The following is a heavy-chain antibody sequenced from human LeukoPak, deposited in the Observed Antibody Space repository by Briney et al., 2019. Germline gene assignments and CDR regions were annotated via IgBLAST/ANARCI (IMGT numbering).Heavy chain of an antibody. J-gene: IGHJ6*02. CDR1: GGSISSYY. CDR2: IYYSGST. D-gene: IGHD1-1*01. CDR3: ARGSGTYYYYYYGMDV. Sequence: SETLSLTCTVSGGSISSYYWSWIRQPPGKGLEWIGYIYYSGSTNYNPSLKSRVTISVDTSKNQFSLELSSVTAADTAVYYCARGSGTYYYYYYGMDVWGQGTTVTVSS. V-gene: IGHV4-59*01.